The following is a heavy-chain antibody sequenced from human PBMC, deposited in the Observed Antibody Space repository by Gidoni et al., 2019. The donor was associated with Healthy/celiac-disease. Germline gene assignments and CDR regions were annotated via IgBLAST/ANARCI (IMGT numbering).Heavy chain of an antibody. V-gene: IGHV1-46*01. Sequence: AEVNKPGVSVKVSCKASGYTFTSYYMHWVRQAPGQGLEWTGIINPSGGSTSYAQKLQGRVTMTRDTSTSKVYMELSSLRSEDTAVYYCARDFGSPTVRYYMDVWGKGTTVTVSS. J-gene: IGHJ6*03. D-gene: IGHD1-26*01. CDR3: ARDFGSPTVRYYMDV. CDR1: GYTFTSYY. CDR2: INPSGGST.